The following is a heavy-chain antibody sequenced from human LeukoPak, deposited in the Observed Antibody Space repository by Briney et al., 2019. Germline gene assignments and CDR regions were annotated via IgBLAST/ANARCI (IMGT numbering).Heavy chain of an antibody. V-gene: IGHV1-18*01. CDR1: GYTFTSYG. D-gene: IGHD2-2*01. J-gene: IGHJ4*02. CDR3: ARRFQDYQLLLSALGH. Sequence: ASVKVSCKASGYTFTSYGINWVRRAPGQGLEWMGWIRPYNGNTEYAQKVQGRVTMTTDASTSTAYMELRGLRSDDTAVYYCARRFQDYQLLLSALGHWGQGTLVTVSS. CDR2: IRPYNGNT.